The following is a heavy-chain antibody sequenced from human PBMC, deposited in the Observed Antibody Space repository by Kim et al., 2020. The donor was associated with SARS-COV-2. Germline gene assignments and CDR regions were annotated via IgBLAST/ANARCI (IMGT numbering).Heavy chain of an antibody. V-gene: IGHV3-15*01. CDR2: IKSKTDGRTT. J-gene: IGHJ6*02. CDR3: TTDLSPMVWGTYDYYGMDV. CDR1: GFTFSNAA. D-gene: IGHD3-10*01. Sequence: GGSLRLSCAASGFTFSNAAMSWVRQAPGKGLEWVARIKSKTDGRTTDYAAHVRCRFTISKDNKKNTLYLQMNSLETEATAVYYCTTDLSPMVWGTYDYYGMDVWGQGTTVTVSS.